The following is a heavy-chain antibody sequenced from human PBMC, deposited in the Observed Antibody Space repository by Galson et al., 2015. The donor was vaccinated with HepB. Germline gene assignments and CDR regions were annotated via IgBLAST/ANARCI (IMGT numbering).Heavy chain of an antibody. CDR1: GGPFSGYA. V-gene: IGHV1-69*01. CDR2: IIPIFGTA. D-gene: IGHD6-13*01. J-gene: IGHJ6*03. Sequence: SVKVSCLASGGPFSGYAISWVRKAPGQGLEWMGGIIPIFGTANNAQRIQGRVTITADESTSTAYMELSSLRSEDTAVYYWARDGPGIAAAVDYMDVWGKGTTVTVSS. CDR3: ARDGPGIAAAVDYMDV.